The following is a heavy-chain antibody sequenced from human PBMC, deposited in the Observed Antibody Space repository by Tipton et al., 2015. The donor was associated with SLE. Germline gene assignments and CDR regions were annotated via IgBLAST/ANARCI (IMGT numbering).Heavy chain of an antibody. J-gene: IGHJ2*01. CDR1: GYIFTSSW. CDR3: AILVDSYDRSGYRYFDL. D-gene: IGHD3-22*01. CDR2: IYPGDSDA. Sequence: QLVQSGAEVKEPGGSLKISCEGSGYIFTSSWIGWVRQMPGKGLEWMGIIYPGDSDARYSPSFQGQVTFSADRSTNTAYLQWSSLRASDTAMYYCAILVDSYDRSGYRYFDLWGPGTLVTVSS. V-gene: IGHV5-51*03.